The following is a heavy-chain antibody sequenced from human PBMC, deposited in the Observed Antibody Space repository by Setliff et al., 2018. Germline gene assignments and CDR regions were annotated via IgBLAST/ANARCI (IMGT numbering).Heavy chain of an antibody. J-gene: IGHJ4*01. D-gene: IGHD3-3*01. Sequence: GGSLRLSCAASGFSFSSYAMSWVRQAPGKGLEWVSTIIGSGISTYYADSVQGRVTISRDNHKNTLHLQMNSLRVEDTAIYYCAKSPHDFWSGRVFFDYWGQGMLGTVPQ. CDR3: AKSPHDFWSGRVFFDY. V-gene: IGHV3-23*01. CDR1: GFSFSSYA. CDR2: IIGSGIST.